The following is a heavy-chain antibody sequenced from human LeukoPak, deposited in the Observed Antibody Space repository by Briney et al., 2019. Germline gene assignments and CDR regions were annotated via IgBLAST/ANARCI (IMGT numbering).Heavy chain of an antibody. D-gene: IGHD3-10*01. Sequence: GGSLRLSCSASGFTFSSYAMHWVRQVPGKGLEYVSAISSNGGSTYYADSVKGRFTISRDNSKNTLYLQMSSLRAEDTAVYYCLYGSGSSFDYWGQGTLVTVSS. J-gene: IGHJ4*02. CDR1: GFTFSSYA. CDR3: LYGSGSSFDY. CDR2: ISSNGGST. V-gene: IGHV3-64D*06.